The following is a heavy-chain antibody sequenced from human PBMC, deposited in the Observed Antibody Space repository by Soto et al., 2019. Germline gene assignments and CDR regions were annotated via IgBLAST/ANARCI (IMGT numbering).Heavy chain of an antibody. CDR3: ASPHYSSSSPYYYYGMDV. CDR1: GYTFTSYD. Sequence: QVKLVQSGAEVKKPGASVKVSCKASGYTFTSYDINWVRQATGQGLEWMGWMNPNSGNTGYAQKFQGRVTMTRNTSISTAYMELSSLRSEDTAVYYCASPHYSSSSPYYYYGMDVWGQGTTVTVSS. D-gene: IGHD6-6*01. CDR2: MNPNSGNT. J-gene: IGHJ6*02. V-gene: IGHV1-8*01.